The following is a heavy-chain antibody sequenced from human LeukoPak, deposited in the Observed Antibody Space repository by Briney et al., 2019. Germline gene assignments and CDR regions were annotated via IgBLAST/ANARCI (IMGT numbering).Heavy chain of an antibody. CDR1: GFTFSSYA. D-gene: IGHD1-1*01. CDR3: ARGLNWNQFDC. CDR2: ISGSGGST. J-gene: IGHJ4*02. V-gene: IGHV3-23*01. Sequence: GGSLRLSCAASGFTFSSYAMSWVRQARGKGQERVSAISGSGGSTYYADPVKGRFTISRDNAKNTLYVQMDSLRVEDTAVYYCARGLNWNQFDCWGQGALVTVAS.